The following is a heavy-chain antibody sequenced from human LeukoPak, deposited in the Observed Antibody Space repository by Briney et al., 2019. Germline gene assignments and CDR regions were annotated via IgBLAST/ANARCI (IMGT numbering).Heavy chain of an antibody. CDR3: ARGLGYYDFWSGIFDY. CDR1: GGSISSYY. J-gene: IGHJ4*02. D-gene: IGHD3-3*01. V-gene: IGHV4-4*07. Sequence: SETLSLTCTVSGGSISSYYWSWIRQPAGKGLEWLGRIYTSGSTNYNPSLKSRVTMSVDTSKNQFSLKLSSVTAADTAVYYCARGLGYYDFWSGIFDYWGQGTLVTVSS. CDR2: IYTSGST.